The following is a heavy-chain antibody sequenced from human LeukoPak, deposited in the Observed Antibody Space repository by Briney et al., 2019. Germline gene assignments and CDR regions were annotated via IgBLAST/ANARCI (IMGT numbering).Heavy chain of an antibody. CDR2: ISAYNGNT. CDR1: GYTFTNYG. Sequence: GASVKVSCKPSGYTFTNYGISWVRQAPGQGLEWMGWISAYNGNTNYAQKLQGRVTMTTDTSTSTAYMELRSLRSDDTAVYYCARDASGYYGSGSWRGVSDYWGQGTLVTVSS. CDR3: ARDASGYYGSGSWRGVSDY. V-gene: IGHV1-18*01. D-gene: IGHD3-10*01. J-gene: IGHJ4*02.